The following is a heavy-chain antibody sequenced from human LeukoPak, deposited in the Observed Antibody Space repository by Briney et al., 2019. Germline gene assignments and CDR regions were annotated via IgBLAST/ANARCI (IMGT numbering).Heavy chain of an antibody. Sequence: QSGGSLRLSCAASVFTFDDYAMHWVRHAPGKGLEWVSGISWKSGRIGYADSVKGRYTISRENAKNSLYLQMNSLRADDTAVYYCGKDITYIGSRDVDYWGQGTLVTVSS. CDR3: GKDITYIGSRDVDY. CDR1: VFTFDDYA. D-gene: IGHD5-12*01. J-gene: IGHJ4*02. CDR2: ISWKSGRI. V-gene: IGHV3-9*01.